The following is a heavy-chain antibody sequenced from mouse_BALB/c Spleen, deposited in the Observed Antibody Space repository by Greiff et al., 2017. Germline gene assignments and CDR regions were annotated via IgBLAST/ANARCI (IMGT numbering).Heavy chain of an antibody. Sequence: VQGVESGAELVKPGASVKLSCKASGYTFTSYYMYWVKQRPGQGLEWIGEINPSNGGTNFNEKFKSKATLTVDKSSSTAYMQLSSLTSEDSAVYYCTRELGREAMDYWGQGTSVTVSS. D-gene: IGHD4-1*01. J-gene: IGHJ4*01. V-gene: IGHV1S81*02. CDR3: TRELGREAMDY. CDR1: GYTFTSYY. CDR2: INPSNGGT.